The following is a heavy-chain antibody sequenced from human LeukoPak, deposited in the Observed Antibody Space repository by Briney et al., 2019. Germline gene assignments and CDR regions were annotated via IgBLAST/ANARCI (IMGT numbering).Heavy chain of an antibody. CDR2: IRYDGSNK. CDR3: ARGGGYEAQYYYYFLDV. D-gene: IGHD5-12*01. V-gene: IGHV3-30*02. CDR1: GFTFSSYA. Sequence: GGSLRLSCASGFTFSSYAMHWVRQAPGKGLEWVAFIRYDGSNKYYADSVKGRFTISRDNSKNTLYLQMKSLRAEDTAVYYCARGGGYEAQYYYYFLDVWGKGTTVTISS. J-gene: IGHJ6*03.